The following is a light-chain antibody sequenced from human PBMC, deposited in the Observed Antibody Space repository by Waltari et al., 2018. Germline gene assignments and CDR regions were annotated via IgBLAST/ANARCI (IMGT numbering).Light chain of an antibody. V-gene: IGLV1-44*01. J-gene: IGLJ3*02. CDR1: ASNIGGNL. CDR2: RSD. CDR3: ASWDDSLNGHWV. Sequence: QPVLTQPPSVSGTPGQRVTISCSGSASNIGGNLVNWYQQFPGKAPKLLIYRSDRRPSGVPDRFSGSKSGTSAPLASSGLQSEDEADYFCASWDDSLNGHWVFGGGTKVTVL.